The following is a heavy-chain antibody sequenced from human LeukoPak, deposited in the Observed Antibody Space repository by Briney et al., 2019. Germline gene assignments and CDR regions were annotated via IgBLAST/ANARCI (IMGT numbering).Heavy chain of an antibody. J-gene: IGHJ4*02. Sequence: GGSLRLSRAAPGFSFSSYWMAWVRQAPGKGLEWVANIKYDGSLKFYGGSVKGRFTISRDNTKNSLYLEMNSLRVDDTALYFCASSHDSSGNDWGQGTMVTVSS. CDR3: ASSHDSSGND. D-gene: IGHD3-22*01. CDR2: IKYDGSLK. V-gene: IGHV3-7*01. CDR1: GFSFSSYW.